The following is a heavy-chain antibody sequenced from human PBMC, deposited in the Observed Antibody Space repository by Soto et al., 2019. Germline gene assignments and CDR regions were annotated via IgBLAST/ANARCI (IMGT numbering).Heavy chain of an antibody. CDR3: AKGRQNFDFWCLDY. CDR2: ISGSGGTK. CDR1: VFTFSNYA. Sequence: VGSLRLSCASSVFTFSNYAMNCVRHSPGKWLEWVSSISGSGGTKNYADSVRGRFTISRDNSKKTLSLQMQSLTTEDTAVYYCAKGRQNFDFWCLDYWCQGTLVTVSS. D-gene: IGHD3-3*01. J-gene: IGHJ4*02. V-gene: IGHV3-23*01.